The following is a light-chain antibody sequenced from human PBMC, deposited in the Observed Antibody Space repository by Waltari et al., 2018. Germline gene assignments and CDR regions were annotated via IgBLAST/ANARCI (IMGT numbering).Light chain of an antibody. CDR2: DAS. V-gene: IGKV3-11*01. CDR3: HQRGSWPIT. Sequence: EVVLTQSPGTLSLSPGQRATLSCKASQSIRDFLAWYQQKPGQAPRLLIYDASKRATGIPTRFSGSGFGTDFTLTISSLEPEDFAVYYCHQRGSWPITFGQGTRLEIK. J-gene: IGKJ5*01. CDR1: QSIRDF.